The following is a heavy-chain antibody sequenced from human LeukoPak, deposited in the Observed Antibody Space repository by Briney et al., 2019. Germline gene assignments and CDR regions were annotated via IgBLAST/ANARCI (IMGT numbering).Heavy chain of an antibody. Sequence: PSETLSLTCTVSGGSISSYYWSWIRQPRGKGLEWIGYIYYSGSTNYNPSLKSPVTISVDTSKNQFSLKLSSVTAADTAVYYCARHLSYSSGSDAFDIWGQGTMVTVSS. CDR3: ARHLSYSSGSDAFDI. CDR1: GGSISSYY. V-gene: IGHV4-59*08. CDR2: IYYSGST. D-gene: IGHD6-19*01. J-gene: IGHJ3*02.